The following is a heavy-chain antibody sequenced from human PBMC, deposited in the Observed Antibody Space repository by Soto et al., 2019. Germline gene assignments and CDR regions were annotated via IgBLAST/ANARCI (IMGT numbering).Heavy chain of an antibody. V-gene: IGHV4-31*03. D-gene: IGHD2-2*01. Sequence: QVQLQESGPGLVKPSQTLSLTCTVSGGSISSGGYYWSWIRQHPGKGLEWIGYIYYSGSTYYNPSLKSRVTISVDTSKNQFSLKLSSVTAVDTAVYYCARGYFLGYCSSTSCFRANNWFDPWGQGTLVTVSS. CDR2: IYYSGST. CDR1: GGSISSGGYY. CDR3: ARGYFLGYCSSTSCFRANNWFDP. J-gene: IGHJ5*02.